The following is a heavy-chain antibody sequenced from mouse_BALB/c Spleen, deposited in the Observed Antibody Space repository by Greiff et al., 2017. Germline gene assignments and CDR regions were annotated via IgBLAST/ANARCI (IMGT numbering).Heavy chain of an antibody. CDR3: ARGSDWYFDV. J-gene: IGHJ1*01. CDR1: GYAFSSYW. CDR2: IYPGDGDT. Sequence: QVQLKQSGAELVRPGSSVKISCKASGYAFSSYWMNWVKQRPGQGLEWIGQIYPGDGDTNYNGKFKGKATLTADKSSSTAYMQLSSLTSEDSAVYFCARGSDWYFDVWGAGTTVTVSS. V-gene: IGHV1-80*01.